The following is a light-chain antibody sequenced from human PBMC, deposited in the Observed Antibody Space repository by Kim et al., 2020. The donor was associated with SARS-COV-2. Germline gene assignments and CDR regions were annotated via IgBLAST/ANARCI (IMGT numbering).Light chain of an antibody. CDR3: LLYYGGVWV. V-gene: IGLV7-43*01. J-gene: IGLJ3*02. CDR1: SGAVTSGYY. CDR2: TAS. Sequence: PGGAVTLPFASNSGAVTSGYYPNWFQLKPGQAPRSMIHTASSRHSWTPARFSGSLLGGKAALTLSGVQPEDEAEYYCLLYYGGVWVFGGGTKLTVL.